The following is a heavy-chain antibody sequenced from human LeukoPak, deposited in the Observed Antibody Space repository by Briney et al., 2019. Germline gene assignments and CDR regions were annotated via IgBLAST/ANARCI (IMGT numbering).Heavy chain of an antibody. CDR2: INHSGST. V-gene: IGHV4-34*01. CDR3: ARARTTVTKYQFDY. D-gene: IGHD4-17*01. CDR1: GGSFSGYY. J-gene: IGHJ4*02. Sequence: PSETLSLTCAVYGGSFSGYYWSWIRQPQGKGLEWIGEINHSGSTNYNPSLKSRVTISVDTSRNQFSLKLSSVTAADTAVYYCARARTTVTKYQFDYWGQGTLVTVSS.